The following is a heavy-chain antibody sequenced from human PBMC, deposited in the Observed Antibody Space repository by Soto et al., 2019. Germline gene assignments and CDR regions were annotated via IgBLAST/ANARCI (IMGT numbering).Heavy chain of an antibody. CDR1: GFTVTNAR. D-gene: IGHD6-19*01. CDR2: IKSKTDGGTT. J-gene: IGHJ3*02. CDR3: TKEMRHSSGWYGAFDI. V-gene: IGHV3-15*01. Sequence: EVQLAESGGGLERPGGSLTLSCAASGFTVTNARMNWVRQAPGKGLEWVGRIKSKTDGGTTDFPAPVKGRFTISRDDSKNTLFLQMSSLKTEDTAMYYCTKEMRHSSGWYGAFDIWGQGIMVTVSS.